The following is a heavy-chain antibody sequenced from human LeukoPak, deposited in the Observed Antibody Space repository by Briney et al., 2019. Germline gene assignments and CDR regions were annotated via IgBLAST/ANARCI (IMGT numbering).Heavy chain of an antibody. CDR2: INPNSGGT. J-gene: IGHJ5*02. CDR1: GYTFTGYY. V-gene: IGHV1-2*02. CDR3: ARTLAAVAEIWFDP. Sequence: ASVKVSCKASGYTFTGYYMHWVRQAPGQGLEWMGWINPNSGGTNYAQKFQGRVTMTRDTSISTAYKELSRLRSDDTAVYYCARTLAAVAEIWFDPWGQGTLVTVSS. D-gene: IGHD6-19*01.